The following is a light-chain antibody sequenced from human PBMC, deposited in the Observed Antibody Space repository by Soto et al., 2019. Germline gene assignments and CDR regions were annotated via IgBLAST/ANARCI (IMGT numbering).Light chain of an antibody. V-gene: IGLV2-14*03. CDR1: SSDVGGYNY. J-gene: IGLJ2*01. CDR2: DVN. CDR3: SSHSSSSTLVV. Sequence: ISCTGTSSDVGGYNYVSWYRQHPGKAPKLMIYDVNNRPSGVSNRFSGSKSGNTASLTISGLQAEDEADYYCSSHSSSSTLVVFGGGTKLTVL.